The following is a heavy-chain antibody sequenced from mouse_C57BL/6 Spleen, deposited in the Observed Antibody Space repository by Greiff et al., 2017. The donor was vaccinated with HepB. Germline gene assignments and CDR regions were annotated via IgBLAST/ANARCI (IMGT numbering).Heavy chain of an antibody. CDR2: IYPGDGDT. Sequence: VQLQESGPELVKPGASVKISCKASGYAFSSSWMNWVKQRPGKGLEWIGRIYPGDGDTNYNGKFKGKATLTADKSSSTAYMQLSSLTSEDSAVYFCARLVYDGWGQGTLVTVSA. D-gene: IGHD2-3*01. J-gene: IGHJ3*02. V-gene: IGHV1-82*01. CDR1: GYAFSSSW. CDR3: ARLVYDG.